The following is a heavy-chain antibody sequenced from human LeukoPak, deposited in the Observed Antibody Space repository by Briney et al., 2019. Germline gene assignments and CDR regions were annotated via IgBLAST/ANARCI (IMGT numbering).Heavy chain of an antibody. J-gene: IGHJ6*03. Sequence: SVKVSCKASGGTFSSYAISWVRQAPGQGLEWMGGIIPIFGTANYAQKFQGRVTITADKSTSTAYMELSSLRSEDTAVYYCARDTQDYYGSGSYYPHFYYYYYYYMDVWGKGTTVTVSS. V-gene: IGHV1-69*06. CDR2: IIPIFGTA. CDR3: ARDTQDYYGSGSYYPHFYYYYYYYMDV. CDR1: GGTFSSYA. D-gene: IGHD3-10*01.